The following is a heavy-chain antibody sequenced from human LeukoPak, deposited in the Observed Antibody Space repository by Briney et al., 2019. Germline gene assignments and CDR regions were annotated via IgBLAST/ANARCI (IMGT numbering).Heavy chain of an antibody. D-gene: IGHD5-18*01. CDR3: ARHWSQGIQLWLHWFDP. Sequence: SETLSLTCAVYGGSFSGYYWSWIRQPPGKGLEWIGEINHSGSTNYNPSLKSRVTISVDTSKNQFSLKLSSVTAADTAVYYCARHWSQGIQLWLHWFDPWGQGTLVTVSS. CDR1: GGSFSGYY. J-gene: IGHJ5*02. V-gene: IGHV4-34*01. CDR2: INHSGST.